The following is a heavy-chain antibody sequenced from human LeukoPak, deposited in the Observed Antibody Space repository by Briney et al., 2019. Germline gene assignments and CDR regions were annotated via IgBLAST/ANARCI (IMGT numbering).Heavy chain of an antibody. J-gene: IGHJ5*02. D-gene: IGHD3-3*01. V-gene: IGHV1-8*01. CDR3: ARVAGLYYDFWSGYYTHTVNWFDP. CDR2: MNPNSGNT. Sequence: GAPVKVSCKASGYTFTSYDINWVRQATGQGLEWMGWMNPNSGNTGYAQKFQGRVTMTRNTSISTAYMELSSLRSEGTAVYYCARVAGLYYDFWSGYYTHTVNWFDPWGQGTLVTVSS. CDR1: GYTFTSYD.